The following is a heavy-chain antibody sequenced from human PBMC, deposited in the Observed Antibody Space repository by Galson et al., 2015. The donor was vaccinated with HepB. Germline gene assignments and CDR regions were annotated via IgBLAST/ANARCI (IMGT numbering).Heavy chain of an antibody. CDR3: ARDPRSRTMVQGVDHYRLDV. CDR2: IIPVVDTV. Sequence: SVKVSCKASGGTFSSHEVNWVRQAQGQGLEWMGRIIPVVDTVNYAEKFQGRVTISADSSTSTAYMDLSNLTTGGTAVYYCARDPRSRTMVQGVDHYRLDVWGQGPTFTGSS. J-gene: IGHJ6*02. V-gene: IGHV1-69*04. D-gene: IGHD3-10*01. CDR1: GGTFSSHE.